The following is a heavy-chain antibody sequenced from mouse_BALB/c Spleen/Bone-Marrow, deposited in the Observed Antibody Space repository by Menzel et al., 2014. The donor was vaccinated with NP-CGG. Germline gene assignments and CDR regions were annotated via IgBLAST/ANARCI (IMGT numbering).Heavy chain of an antibody. CDR3: ARSVVATRNFDV. D-gene: IGHD1-1*01. CDR1: GYSIASDYA. V-gene: IGHV3-2*02. CDR2: IRYSGST. Sequence: VQLQQPGPGLVKPSQSLSLPCTVTGYSIASDYAWNWIRQFPGNKLEWMGYIRYSGSTSYTPSLKSRISITRDTSKNQFFLQLNSVTTEDTATFYCARSVVATRNFDVWGAGTTVTVSS. J-gene: IGHJ1*01.